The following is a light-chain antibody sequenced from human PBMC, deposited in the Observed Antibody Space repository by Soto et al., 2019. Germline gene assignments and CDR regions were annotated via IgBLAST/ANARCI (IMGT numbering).Light chain of an antibody. CDR1: HTILYSSNNNDY. CDR2: WAT. V-gene: IGKV4-1*01. Sequence: DIILTQSPDSLAVSLGERATINCKSSHTILYSSNNNDYLAWYQQKPGQPPKLLIYWATTRQRGVPDRFSGSGSGTDFSLTIIGLEAEDVAVYYCQQYYSYSRTCGQGTKVDIK. J-gene: IGKJ1*01. CDR3: QQYYSYSRT.